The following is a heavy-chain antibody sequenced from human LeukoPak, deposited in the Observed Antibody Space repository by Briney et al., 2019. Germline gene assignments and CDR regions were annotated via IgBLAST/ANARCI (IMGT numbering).Heavy chain of an antibody. V-gene: IGHV3-21*01. CDR3: AREENYKVDY. CDR1: GFTFSSYS. J-gene: IGHJ4*02. CDR2: ISSSSGYI. D-gene: IGHD1-7*01. Sequence: GGSLRLSCAASGFTFSSYSMNWVRQARGKGLEWVSSISSSSGYIYYADSVKGRFTSSRDNAKKSLYLQMNSLRAEDTAVYYCAREENYKVDYWGQGTLVTVSS.